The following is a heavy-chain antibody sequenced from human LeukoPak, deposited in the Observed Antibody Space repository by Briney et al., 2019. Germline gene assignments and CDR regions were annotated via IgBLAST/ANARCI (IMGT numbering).Heavy chain of an antibody. CDR3: ATGSMITFGGVIVHDAFDI. J-gene: IGHJ3*02. V-gene: IGHV3-21*04. CDR2: ISSSSSYI. D-gene: IGHD3-16*02. CDR1: GFTFSSYS. Sequence: GGSLRLSCAASGFTFSSYSMNWVRQAPGKGLEWVSSISSSSSYIYYADSVKGRFTISRDNAKNSLYLQMNSLRAEDTAVYYCATGSMITFGGVIVHDAFDIWGQGTMVTVSS.